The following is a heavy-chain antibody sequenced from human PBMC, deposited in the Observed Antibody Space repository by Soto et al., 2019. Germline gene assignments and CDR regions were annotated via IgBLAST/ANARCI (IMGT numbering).Heavy chain of an antibody. D-gene: IGHD1-26*01. J-gene: IGHJ4*02. CDR2: ISTYNGNT. CDR1: GYSFSSYW. CDR3: ARDRALELGDY. Sequence: GESLKISCKASGYSFSSYWIGWVRQAPGQGLEWMGWISTYNGNTNYAQKLQGRVTMTTDTSTSTAHMELRSLRSDDTAVYYCARDRALELGDYWGQGTLVTVSS. V-gene: IGHV1-18*04.